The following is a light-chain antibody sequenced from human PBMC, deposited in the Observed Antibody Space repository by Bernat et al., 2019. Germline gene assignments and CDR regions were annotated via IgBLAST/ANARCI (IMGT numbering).Light chain of an antibody. CDR2: GKN. Sequence: SSELTQDPAVSVALGQTVRITCQGDSLRSYYASWYQQKSGQAPVLVIYGKNNRPSGIPDRFSVSSSGNTASLTITVTQAEDEADYYCNSRDSSGRHYVFGTGTKVTVL. V-gene: IGLV3-19*01. J-gene: IGLJ1*01. CDR3: NSRDSSGRHYV. CDR1: SLRSYY.